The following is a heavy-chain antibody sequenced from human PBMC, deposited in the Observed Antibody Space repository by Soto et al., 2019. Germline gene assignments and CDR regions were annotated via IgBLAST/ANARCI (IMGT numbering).Heavy chain of an antibody. J-gene: IGHJ5*02. CDR1: GYTFTGYY. CDR3: AREIAAAGLHNWFDP. V-gene: IGHV1-2*02. CDR2: INPNSGGT. D-gene: IGHD6-13*01. Sequence: ASVKVSCKASGYTFTGYYMHWVRQAPGQGLEWMGWINPNSGGTNYAQKFQGRVTMTMDTSISTAYMELSRLRSDDTAVYYCAREIAAAGLHNWFDPWGQGTLVTVSS.